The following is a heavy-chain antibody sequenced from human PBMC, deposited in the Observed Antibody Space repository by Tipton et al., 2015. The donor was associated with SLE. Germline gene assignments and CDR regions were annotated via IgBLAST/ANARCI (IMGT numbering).Heavy chain of an antibody. D-gene: IGHD3-9*01. CDR1: GGSLSSYY. CDR3: ARGGRDILTSTGYFDY. CDR2: IYTSGST. J-gene: IGHJ4*02. V-gene: IGHV4-4*08. Sequence: TLSLTCTVSGGSLSSYYWSWIRPPPGKGLGWIGHIYTSGSTNYHPTLQSRVTISVDTSKNQFSLKLSSVTAADTAVYYCARGGRDILTSTGYFDYWGQGTLVTVSS.